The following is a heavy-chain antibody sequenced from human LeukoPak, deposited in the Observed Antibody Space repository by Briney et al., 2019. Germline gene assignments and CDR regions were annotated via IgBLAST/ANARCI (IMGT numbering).Heavy chain of an antibody. J-gene: IGHJ4*02. Sequence: GRFLRLSCAASGFTFSSYGMHWVRQAPGKGLEWVAVISYDGSNKYYADSVKGRFTISRDNSKNTLYLQMNSLRAEDTAVYYCAKEPGEGGSAFDYWGQGTLVTVYS. D-gene: IGHD3-16*01. CDR1: GFTFSSYG. CDR3: AKEPGEGGSAFDY. CDR2: ISYDGSNK. V-gene: IGHV3-30*18.